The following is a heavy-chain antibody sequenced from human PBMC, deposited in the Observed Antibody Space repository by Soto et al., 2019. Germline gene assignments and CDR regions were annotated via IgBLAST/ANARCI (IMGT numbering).Heavy chain of an antibody. CDR2: IYYSGST. CDR1: GGSISSGGYY. Sequence: PSETLSLTCTVSGGSISSGGYYWSWIRQHPGKGLEWIGYIYYSGSTYCNPSLKSRVTISVGTSKNQFSLKLSSVTAADTAVYYCARGYYDYVWGSYFGYGRYFDLWGRGTLVTVSS. D-gene: IGHD3-16*01. J-gene: IGHJ2*01. V-gene: IGHV4-31*03. CDR3: ARGYYDYVWGSYFGYGRYFDL.